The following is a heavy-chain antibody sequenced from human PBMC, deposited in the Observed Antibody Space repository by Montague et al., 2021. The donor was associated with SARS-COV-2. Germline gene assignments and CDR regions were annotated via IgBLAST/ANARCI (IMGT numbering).Heavy chain of an antibody. CDR3: ARDSVAMVYGTRYYFDY. CDR1: GFTFSSYG. J-gene: IGHJ4*02. D-gene: IGHD5-18*01. V-gene: IGHV3-33*01. CDR2: IWYDGSNK. Sequence: SLRLSCAAFGFTFSSYGMHWARQAPGKGLEWVAVIWYDGSNKYYADSVKGRFTISRDNSKNTLYLQMNSLRAEDTAVYYCARDSVAMVYGTRYYFDYWGQGTLVTVSS.